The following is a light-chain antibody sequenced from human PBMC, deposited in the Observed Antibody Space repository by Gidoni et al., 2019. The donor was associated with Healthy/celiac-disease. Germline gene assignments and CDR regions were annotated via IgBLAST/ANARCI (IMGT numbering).Light chain of an antibody. CDR2: AAS. CDR3: QQLNSYPPYT. V-gene: IGKV1-9*01. Sequence: DIQFTQSPSFLSASVGDRVTITCRASQGISSYLAWYQQKPGKAPKLLIYAASTLQSGVPSRLSGSGSGTEFTLTISSLQPEDFATYDGQQLNSYPPYTFGQGTKLEIK. CDR1: QGISSY. J-gene: IGKJ2*01.